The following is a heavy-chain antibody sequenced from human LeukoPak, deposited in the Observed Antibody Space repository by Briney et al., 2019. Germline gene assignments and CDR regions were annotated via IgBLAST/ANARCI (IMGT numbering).Heavy chain of an antibody. Sequence: GVSLRLSCAASGFTFSDYYMLWLRQAPGKGLEGVSYISSSGSTIYYADSVRGRFTISRDNAKNSLYLQMNSLRAEDTAVYYCARSRSSGYYWPRDHAFDIWGQGTMVTVSS. J-gene: IGHJ3*02. D-gene: IGHD3-22*01. CDR3: ARSRSSGYYWPRDHAFDI. V-gene: IGHV3-11*01. CDR2: ISSSGSTI. CDR1: GFTFSDYY.